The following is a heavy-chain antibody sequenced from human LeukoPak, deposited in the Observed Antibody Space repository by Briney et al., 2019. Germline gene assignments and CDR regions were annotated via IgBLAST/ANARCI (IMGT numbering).Heavy chain of an antibody. D-gene: IGHD3-3*01. CDR2: ISWNSGYI. CDR3: AKDSRLLRGVVTTAFDS. CDR1: GFTFDDYA. Sequence: GRPLRLSCAASGFTFDDYAMHWVRQVPGKGLEWVAGISWNSGYIAYADSVKGRCTISRDNSKNILFLQMSSLRVEDTAIYYCAKDSRLLRGVVTTAFDSWGQGTLVTVSS. V-gene: IGHV3-9*01. J-gene: IGHJ4*02.